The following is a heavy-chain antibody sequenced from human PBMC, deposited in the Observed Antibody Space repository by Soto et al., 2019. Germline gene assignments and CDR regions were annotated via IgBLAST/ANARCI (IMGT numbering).Heavy chain of an antibody. J-gene: IGHJ6*02. Sequence: GGSLRLSCAASGFTFNTYGMHWVRQAPGKGLEWVAGIRYDGSNQYYADFVKGQFTISRDNSKNTLYMQMDSLRADDTAVYYCARDFTAGATYSGPSYYAMDVWGQGTTVTVSS. CDR3: ARDFTAGATYSGPSYYAMDV. CDR2: IRYDGSNQ. V-gene: IGHV3-33*01. D-gene: IGHD1-26*01. CDR1: GFTFNTYG.